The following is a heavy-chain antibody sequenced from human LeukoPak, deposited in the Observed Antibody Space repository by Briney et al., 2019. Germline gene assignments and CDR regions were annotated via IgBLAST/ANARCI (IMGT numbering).Heavy chain of an antibody. V-gene: IGHV4-59*01. J-gene: IGHJ4*02. CDR1: GGSISSYY. D-gene: IGHD1-1*01. CDR3: AREAPYKYYFDY. Sequence: SETLSLTWTVSGGSISSYYWSWIRQPPGKGLEWIGYIYYSGSTNYNPSLKSRVTISVDTSKNQFSLKLSSVTAADTAVYYCAREAPYKYYFDYWGQGTLVTVSS. CDR2: IYYSGST.